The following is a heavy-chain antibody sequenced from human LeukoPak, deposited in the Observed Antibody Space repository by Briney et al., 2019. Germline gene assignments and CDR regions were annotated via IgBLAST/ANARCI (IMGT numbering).Heavy chain of an antibody. D-gene: IGHD1-26*01. Sequence: GRSLRLSCAASGFTFSSYGMHWVRQAPGKGLEWVAVIWYDGNNKYYVDSVKGRFTISRDNSKNTLYLQVNSLRAEDTAVYYCARGSGNYYNRLDYWGQGTLVTVSS. CDR3: ARGSGNYYNRLDY. J-gene: IGHJ4*02. CDR2: IWYDGNNK. CDR1: GFTFSSYG. V-gene: IGHV3-33*01.